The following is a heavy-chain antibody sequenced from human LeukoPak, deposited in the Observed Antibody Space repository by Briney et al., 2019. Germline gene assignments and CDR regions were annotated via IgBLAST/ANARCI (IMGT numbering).Heavy chain of an antibody. CDR1: GFTFSSYE. J-gene: IGHJ3*02. V-gene: IGHV3-48*03. Sequence: GGSLRRSCAASGFTFSSYEMNWVRQAPGKGLEWVSYISSSGSTIYYADSVKGRFTISRDNAKNSLYLQMNTLRAEDTAVYYCAREYSGSYCAFDIWGQGTMVTVSS. CDR3: AREYSGSYCAFDI. CDR2: ISSSGSTI. D-gene: IGHD1-26*01.